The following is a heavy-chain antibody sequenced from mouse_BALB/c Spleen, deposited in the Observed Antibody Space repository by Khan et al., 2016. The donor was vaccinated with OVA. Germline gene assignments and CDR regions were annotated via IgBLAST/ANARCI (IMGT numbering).Heavy chain of an antibody. J-gene: IGHJ4*01. CDR3: ARPPYFSYVMVY. D-gene: IGHD2-10*01. V-gene: IGHV9-3-1*01. CDR1: GYTFTNFG. CDR2: INTYTGEP. Sequence: QIQLVQSGPELKKPGETVKISCKASGYTFTNFGINWVRQAPGKGLKWMGWINTYTGEPTYADDFKGRFAFSLEASASTAYLQIINLKNEDTATYFCARPPYFSYVMVYWGQGTSGIVAS.